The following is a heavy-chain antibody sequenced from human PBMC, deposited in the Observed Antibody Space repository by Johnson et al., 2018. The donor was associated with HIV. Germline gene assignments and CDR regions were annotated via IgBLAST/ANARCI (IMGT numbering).Heavy chain of an antibody. Sequence: VQLVESGGALVQPGGSTRLSCVASGFAFSTYDMHWVRQVPGKGLEWVGAIGTRSDTYYPASVKGRFTISRENARNSLYLQMNSLRVEDTAVYYCAREDTPFGSPHEGYAFDIWGQGTMVTVSS. V-gene: IGHV3-13*01. CDR3: AREDTPFGSPHEGYAFDI. CDR1: GFAFSTYD. D-gene: IGHD3-16*01. CDR2: IGTRSDT. J-gene: IGHJ3*02.